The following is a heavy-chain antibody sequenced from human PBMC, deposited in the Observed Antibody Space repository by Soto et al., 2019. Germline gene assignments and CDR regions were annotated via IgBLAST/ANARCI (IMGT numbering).Heavy chain of an antibody. CDR2: IYPGDSDT. CDR3: ARGLYTYGLDY. V-gene: IGHV5-51*01. Sequence: GESLKISCKGSGYSFTSYWIGWARQMPGKGLEWMGIIYPGDSDTRYSPSFQGQVTFSADKSISTAYLQWSSLRASDTAMYFCARGLYTYGLDYWGQGTLVTVSS. D-gene: IGHD5-18*01. CDR1: GYSFTSYW. J-gene: IGHJ4*02.